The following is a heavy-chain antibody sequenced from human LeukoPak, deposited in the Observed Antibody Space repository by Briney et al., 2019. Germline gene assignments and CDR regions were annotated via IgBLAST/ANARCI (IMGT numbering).Heavy chain of an antibody. CDR2: ISHRGST. Sequence: NTSETLSLTCTVSGYSISNGYYWGWIRQPPGKGLEWVGSISHRGSTNYNPSLKSRVTISVDTSKNQFSLKLSSVTAADTAVYYCASRYQYYYGSGSYSYWGQGTLVTVSS. J-gene: IGHJ4*02. CDR3: ASRYQYYYGSGSYSY. CDR1: GYSISNGYY. D-gene: IGHD3-10*01. V-gene: IGHV4-38-2*02.